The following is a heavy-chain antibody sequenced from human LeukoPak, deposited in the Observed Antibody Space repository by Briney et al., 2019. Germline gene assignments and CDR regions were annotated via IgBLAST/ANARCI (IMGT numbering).Heavy chain of an antibody. J-gene: IGHJ4*02. CDR3: VRGDFVAVAGP. Sequence: GGSLRLSRAASGFIFSSYSMTWVRQTPGKGLEWVSTIRTKDIYIYYADSVKGRFTISRDNAKSSLFLQMNSLRAEDTAVYYCVRGDFVAVAGPWGQGTLVTVSS. D-gene: IGHD6-19*01. CDR1: GFIFSSYS. CDR2: IRTKDIYI. V-gene: IGHV3-21*01.